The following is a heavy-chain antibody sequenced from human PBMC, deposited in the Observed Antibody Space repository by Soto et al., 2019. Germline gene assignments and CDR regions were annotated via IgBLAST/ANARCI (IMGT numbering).Heavy chain of an antibody. CDR2: IIPIFGTA. Sequence: ASVKVSCKASGGTFSSYAISWVRQAPGQGLEWMGGIIPIFGTANYAQKFQGRVTITADESTSTAYMELSSLRSEDTAVYYCARDLGMATTNYYYYGMDVWGQGTTVTVSS. V-gene: IGHV1-69*13. CDR3: ARDLGMATTNYYYYGMDV. J-gene: IGHJ6*02. D-gene: IGHD1-1*01. CDR1: GGTFSSYA.